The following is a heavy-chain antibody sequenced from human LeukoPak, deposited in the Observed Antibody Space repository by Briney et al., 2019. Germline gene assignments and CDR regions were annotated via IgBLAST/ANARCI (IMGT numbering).Heavy chain of an antibody. D-gene: IGHD3-10*01. CDR3: ARGTLGYGSGNWFDP. CDR2: IYHSGST. CDR1: DYSISSGYY. V-gene: IGHV4-38-2*01. J-gene: IGHJ5*02. Sequence: SETLSLTCAVFDYSISSGYYWGWIRQSPGKGLEWIGSIYHSGSTYYNPSLKSRVTISVDTSKNQFSLKLSSVTAADTAVYYCARGTLGYGSGNWFDPWGRGTLVTVSS.